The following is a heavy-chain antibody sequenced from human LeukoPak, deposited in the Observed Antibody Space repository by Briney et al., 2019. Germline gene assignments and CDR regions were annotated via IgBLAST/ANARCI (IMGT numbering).Heavy chain of an antibody. J-gene: IGHJ6*04. CDR3: AKAGGGSYTLFGDF. D-gene: IGHD1-26*01. Sequence: GGSLRLSCAASGFTFSSYAMSWVRQAPGKGLEWVSAISGSGGSTYYADSVKGRFTISRDNSKNTPYLQMNSLRAGDTAVYYCAKAGGGSYTLFGDFWGKGTTVTVSS. CDR1: GFTFSSYA. V-gene: IGHV3-23*01. CDR2: ISGSGGST.